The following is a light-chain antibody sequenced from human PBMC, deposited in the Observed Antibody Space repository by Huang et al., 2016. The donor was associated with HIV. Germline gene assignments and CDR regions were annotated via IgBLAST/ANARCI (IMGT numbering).Light chain of an antibody. J-gene: IGKJ1*01. Sequence: ENLMTQSPSTLSVSPGESATLSCRASQSVFKNLAWYQQKPGQAPKLRIYGSSTRAAVSPARFSGSGSGTDFTLTISSLQSEDFAVYYCQQYNTSPRTFGQGTKVEV. CDR2: GSS. CDR3: QQYNTSPRT. V-gene: IGKV3-15*01. CDR1: QSVFKN.